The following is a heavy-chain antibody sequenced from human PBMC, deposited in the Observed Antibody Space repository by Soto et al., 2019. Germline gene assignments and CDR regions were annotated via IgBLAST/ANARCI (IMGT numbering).Heavy chain of an antibody. J-gene: IGHJ4*02. CDR3: AKGRGGSGSLTPRVDF. Sequence: EVQLLESGGGLVQPGGSLRLSCAASGFTFNNYAMTWVRQAPGKGLEWVSAISGGGDTKSYADSVKGRFTVSRDGSKNPLYLQMSSLRAEDTALYYCAKGRGGSGSLTPRVDFWGQGTLVTVSS. D-gene: IGHD3-10*01. CDR2: ISGGGDTK. CDR1: GFTFNNYA. V-gene: IGHV3-23*01.